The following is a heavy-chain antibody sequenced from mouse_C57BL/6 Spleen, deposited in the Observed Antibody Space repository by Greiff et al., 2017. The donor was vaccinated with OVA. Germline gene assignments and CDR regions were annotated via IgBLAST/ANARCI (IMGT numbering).Heavy chain of an antibody. V-gene: IGHV1-54*01. J-gene: IGHJ3*01. CDR2: INPGSGGT. Sequence: QVQLQQSGAELVRPGTSVKVSCKASGYAFTNYLIEWVKQRPGQGLEWIGVINPGSGGTNYNEKFKGKATLTADKSSSTAYMQLSSLTSEDSAVYFGARGYYDYDGAWFAYWGQGTLVTVSA. CDR3: ARGYYDYDGAWFAY. CDR1: GYAFTNYL. D-gene: IGHD2-4*01.